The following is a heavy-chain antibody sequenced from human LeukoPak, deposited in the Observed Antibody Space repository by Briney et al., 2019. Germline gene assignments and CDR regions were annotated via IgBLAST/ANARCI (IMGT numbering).Heavy chain of an antibody. Sequence: GGSLRLSCVVSGFTFSNYWMTWVRQAPGKWLEWVANIQQDGSEKYYVDSVKGRFTIFRDNAKNSMYLPLYSLIGDVTAVYYCARFGYSHGYGWGGGYYYYYMDVWGKGTTVTVSS. J-gene: IGHJ6*03. CDR2: IQQDGSEK. CDR1: GFTFSNYW. V-gene: IGHV3-7*01. CDR3: ARFGYSHGYGWGGGYYYYYMDV. D-gene: IGHD5-18*01.